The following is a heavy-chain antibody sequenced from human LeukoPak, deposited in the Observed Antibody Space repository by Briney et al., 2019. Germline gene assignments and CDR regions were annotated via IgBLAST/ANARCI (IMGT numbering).Heavy chain of an antibody. CDR3: ARGRIVVVPAAVYYYYYYMDV. CDR1: GFTFSSYW. V-gene: IGHV3-7*01. Sequence: GGSLRLSCAASGFTFSSYWMSWVRQAPGKGLEWVANIKQDGSEKYYVDSVKGRFTISRDNAKNSLYLQMNSLRAEDTAVYYCARGRIVVVPAAVYYYYYYMDVWGKGTTVTVSS. CDR2: IKQDGSEK. J-gene: IGHJ6*03. D-gene: IGHD2-2*01.